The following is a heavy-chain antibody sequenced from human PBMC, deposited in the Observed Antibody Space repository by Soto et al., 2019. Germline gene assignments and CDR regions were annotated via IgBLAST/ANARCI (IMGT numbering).Heavy chain of an antibody. D-gene: IGHD3-22*01. V-gene: IGHV1-46*01. CDR2: INPSGGST. CDR1: GYTFTSYY. Sequence: ASVKVSCKASGYTFTSYYMHWVRQAPGQGLEWMGIINPSGGSTSYAQKFQGRVTMTRDTSTSTVYMELSSLRSEDTAVYYCAREEYYDSSGYYPSYGMDVWSQGTTVTVSS. J-gene: IGHJ6*02. CDR3: AREEYYDSSGYYPSYGMDV.